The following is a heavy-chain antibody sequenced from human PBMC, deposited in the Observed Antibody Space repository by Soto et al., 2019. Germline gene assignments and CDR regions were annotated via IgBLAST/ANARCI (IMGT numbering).Heavy chain of an antibody. CDR2: ISSGGGTM. J-gene: IGHJ4*02. Sequence: GGSLRLSCAASRFTFISYNMIWVRQAPGKGLEWVSYISSGGGTMYYADSVKGRFTTSRDNAKNSLYLQMNSLRDEDTAVYFCARDPSQVGSSSGVVETDYWGQGTQVTVSS. V-gene: IGHV3-48*02. D-gene: IGHD6-6*01. CDR1: RFTFISYN. CDR3: ARDPSQVGSSSGVVETDY.